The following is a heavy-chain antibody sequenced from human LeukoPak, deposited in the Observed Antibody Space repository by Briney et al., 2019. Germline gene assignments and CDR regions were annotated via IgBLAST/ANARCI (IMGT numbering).Heavy chain of an antibody. V-gene: IGHV4-39*07. CDR2: IYYSGST. J-gene: IGHJ4*02. CDR3: ARELTNSWYYFDC. CDR1: GGSISSSSYY. Sequence: SETLSLTCTVSGGSISSSSYYWGWIRQPPGKGLEWIGSIYYSGSTYYNPSLKSRVTISVDTSKNQFSLKLSSVTAADTAVYYCARELTNSWYYFDCWGQGTLVTVSS. D-gene: IGHD6-13*01.